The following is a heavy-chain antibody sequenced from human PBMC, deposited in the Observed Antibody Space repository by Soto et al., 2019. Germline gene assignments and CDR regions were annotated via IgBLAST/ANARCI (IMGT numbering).Heavy chain of an antibody. D-gene: IGHD3-22*01. J-gene: IGHJ4*02. CDR2: IDPSDSQT. CDR1: GYRFAGYW. CDR3: ARQIYDSDTGPNFKYYFDS. V-gene: IGHV5-10-1*01. Sequence: GESMTTWCKGSGYRFAGYWITWVLQKPGKGLEWMGRIDPSDSQTYYSPSFRGHVTISVTKSITTVFLQWSSLRASDTAMYYCARQIYDSDTGPNFKYYFDSWGQGTTVTVSS.